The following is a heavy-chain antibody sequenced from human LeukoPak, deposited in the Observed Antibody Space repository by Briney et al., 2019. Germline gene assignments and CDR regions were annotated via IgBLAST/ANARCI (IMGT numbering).Heavy chain of an antibody. CDR3: ARGAYYYDSSGYNFDY. V-gene: IGHV1-8*01. J-gene: IGHJ4*02. Sequence: GASVKVSCKASGYTFTSYDINWVRQATGQGLEWMGWMNPNSGNTGYAQKFQGRVTMTRNTSISTAYMEPSSLRSEDTAVYYCARGAYYYDSSGYNFDYWGQGTLVTVSS. D-gene: IGHD3-22*01. CDR2: MNPNSGNT. CDR1: GYTFTSYD.